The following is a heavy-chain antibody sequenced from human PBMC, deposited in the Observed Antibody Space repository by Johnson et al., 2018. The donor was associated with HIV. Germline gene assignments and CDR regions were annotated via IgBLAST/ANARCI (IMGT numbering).Heavy chain of an antibody. V-gene: IGHV3-7*05. D-gene: IGHD6-13*01. J-gene: IGHJ3*02. Sequence: EVQLVESGGGLVQPGGSLRLSCAASGFTFSSYWMSWVRQAPGKGLEWVANIKQEGSEKYYVDSVKGRFTISRDNAKNSLYLQMNSLRAEDTAVYYCARSMGYSSSSDDAFDIWGQGTLVTVSS. CDR3: ARSMGYSSSSDDAFDI. CDR1: GFTFSSYW. CDR2: IKQEGSEK.